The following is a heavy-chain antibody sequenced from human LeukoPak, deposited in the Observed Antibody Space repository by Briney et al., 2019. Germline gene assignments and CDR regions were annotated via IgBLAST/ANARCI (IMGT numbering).Heavy chain of an antibody. J-gene: IGHJ6*03. D-gene: IGHD6-13*01. CDR2: IYYSGST. CDR1: GGSISSYY. CDR3: ARDSGAAAGPYYYYYMDV. Sequence: PSETLSLTCTVSGGSISSYYWSWIRQPPGKGLEWIGYIYYSGSTNYNPSLKSRVTISVDTSKNQFSLKLSSVTAADTAVYYCARDSGAAAGPYYYYYMDVWGKGTTVTVSS. V-gene: IGHV4-59*01.